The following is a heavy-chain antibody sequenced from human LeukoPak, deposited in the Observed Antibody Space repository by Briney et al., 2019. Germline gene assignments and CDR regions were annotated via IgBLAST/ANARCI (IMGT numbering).Heavy chain of an antibody. J-gene: IGHJ4*02. V-gene: IGHV3-30*04. Sequence: GGSLRLSCAASGFIFNSYAMHWVRQAPGKGLEWVAVILYAGSNKYYADSVKGRFTISRDNSKNTLYLQMNSLRAEDTAVYYCASGGGHVPFDYWGQGTLLTVSS. CDR3: ASGGGHVPFDY. CDR2: ILYAGSNK. CDR1: GFIFNSYA. D-gene: IGHD2-15*01.